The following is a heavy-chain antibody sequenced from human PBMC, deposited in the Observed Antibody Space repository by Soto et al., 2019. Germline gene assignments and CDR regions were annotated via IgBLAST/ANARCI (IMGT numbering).Heavy chain of an antibody. D-gene: IGHD5-12*01. CDR1: GGSINNGGYY. V-gene: IGHV4-31*01. CDR2: IYYSGST. J-gene: IGHJ4*02. CDR3: ARVRGYSGYDSDYFAY. Sequence: QVQLQESGPGLVKPSQTLSLTCTVSGGSINNGGYYWSWIRQHPGKGLEWIGYIYYSGSTYYNPSLKSLVTISVDTSKNQFSLKLSSVTAAATAVYYCARVRGYSGYDSDYFAYWGQGTLVTVSS.